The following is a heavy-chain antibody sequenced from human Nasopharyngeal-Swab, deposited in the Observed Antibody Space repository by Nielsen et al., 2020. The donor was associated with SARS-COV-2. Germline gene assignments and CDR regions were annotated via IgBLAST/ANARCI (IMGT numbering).Heavy chain of an antibody. CDR3: ARHKSEYDAFDI. Sequence: ESLKISCTVSGGSISSYYWSWIRQPPGKGLEWIGYIYYSGSTNYNPSLKSRVTISVDTSKNQFSLKLSSVTAADTAVYYCARHKSEYDAFDIWGQGTMVTVSS. CDR2: IYYSGST. CDR1: GGSISSYY. D-gene: IGHD6-6*01. J-gene: IGHJ3*02. V-gene: IGHV4-59*08.